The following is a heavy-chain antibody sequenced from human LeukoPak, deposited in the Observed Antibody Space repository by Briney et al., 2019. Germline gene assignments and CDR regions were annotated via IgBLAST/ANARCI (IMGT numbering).Heavy chain of an antibody. Sequence: ASVKVSCKVSGYTLTELSMHWVRQAPGKGLEWMGGFDPEDGETIYAQKFQGRVTMTEDTSTDTAYMELSSLRSEDTAVYYCARGYCSSTSCYGYYWYFDLWGRGTLVTVSS. V-gene: IGHV1-24*01. CDR1: GYTLTELS. D-gene: IGHD2-2*01. J-gene: IGHJ2*01. CDR3: ARGYCSSTSCYGYYWYFDL. CDR2: FDPEDGET.